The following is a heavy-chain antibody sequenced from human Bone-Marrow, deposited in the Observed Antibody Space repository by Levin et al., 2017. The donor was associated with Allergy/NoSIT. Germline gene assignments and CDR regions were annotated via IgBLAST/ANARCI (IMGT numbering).Heavy chain of an antibody. Sequence: SETLSLTCTVSGGSINNYYWGWIRQPPGKGLEWIGYMYYSGSTNYNPSLKSRVTISADTSKNHFSLKLTSVTAADTAVYYCVRNGFYGSGSTDAFDIWGQGTMVTVSS. CDR3: VRNGFYGSGSTDAFDI. D-gene: IGHD3-10*01. J-gene: IGHJ3*02. CDR1: GGSINNYY. CDR2: MYYSGST. V-gene: IGHV4-59*01.